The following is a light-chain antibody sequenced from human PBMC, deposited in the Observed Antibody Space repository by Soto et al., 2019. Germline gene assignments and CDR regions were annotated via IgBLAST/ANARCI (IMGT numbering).Light chain of an antibody. CDR1: LRFSSY. CDR2: DAS. Sequence: EIVVTQAPAILSMSPGERATLSCRASLRFSSYFAWYQQKPCQAPRLLIYDASNRATGVPARFSGSGSGTNFTLTISSLEPEDFAVYYCQQRRYWPVTFGHGTKVEIK. J-gene: IGKJ1*01. CDR3: QQRRYWPVT. V-gene: IGKV3-11*01.